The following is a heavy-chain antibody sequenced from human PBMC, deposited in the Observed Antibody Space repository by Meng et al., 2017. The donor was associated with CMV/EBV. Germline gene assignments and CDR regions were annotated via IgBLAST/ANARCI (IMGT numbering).Heavy chain of an antibody. CDR3: AYSGIAVAGPNDY. J-gene: IGHJ4*02. D-gene: IGHD6-19*01. CDR2: IRSKANSYAT. Sequence: GGSLRLSCAASGFTFSGSAMHWVRQASGKGLEWVGRIRSKANSYATAYAASVKGRFTISRDDSKNTAYLQMNSLRAEDTAVYYCAYSGIAVAGPNDYWGQGTLVTVSS. V-gene: IGHV3-73*01. CDR1: GFTFSGSA.